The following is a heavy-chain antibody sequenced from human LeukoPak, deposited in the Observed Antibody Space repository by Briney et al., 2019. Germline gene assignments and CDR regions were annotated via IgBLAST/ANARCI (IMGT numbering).Heavy chain of an antibody. D-gene: IGHD1-26*01. CDR1: GGSISSSSYY. CDR2: IYYSGST. V-gene: IGHV4-39*01. Sequence: SETLSLTCTVSGGSISSSSYYWGWIRQPPGKGLEWIGSIYYSGSTYYNPSLKSRVTISVDTSKNQFSLKLSSVTAADTAVYYCARVPDARFQWELLLGAFDIWGQGTMVTVSS. J-gene: IGHJ3*02. CDR3: ARVPDARFQWELLLGAFDI.